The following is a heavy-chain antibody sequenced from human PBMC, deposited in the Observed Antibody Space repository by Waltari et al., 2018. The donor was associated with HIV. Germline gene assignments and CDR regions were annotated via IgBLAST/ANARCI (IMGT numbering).Heavy chain of an antibody. CDR1: GYTFTTSW. Sequence: EVQLVESGAGLVQPGGSLSLSCAASGYTFTTSWVHWVRQAPGKGLVWVSRINPDGTDTRYADSVKGRFTISRDNAKNTVYLQVNSLRGEDTSVYYCARGKDCGGGTCDGYHYYGMDVWGQGTTVTVS. J-gene: IGHJ6*02. CDR3: ARGKDCGGGTCDGYHYYGMDV. V-gene: IGHV3-74*01. CDR2: INPDGTDT. D-gene: IGHD2-15*01.